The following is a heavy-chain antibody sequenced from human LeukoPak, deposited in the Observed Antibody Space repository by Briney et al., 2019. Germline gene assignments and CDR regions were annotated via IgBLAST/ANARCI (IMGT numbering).Heavy chain of an antibody. D-gene: IGHD1/OR15-1a*01. J-gene: IGHJ4*02. Sequence: SETLSLTCTVSGGSISSGSYYWSWIRQPAGKGLEWIGRIYTSGSTNYNPSLKSRVTISVDTSKNQFSLKLSSVTAADTAVYYCARGRSEEQTSSRYYFDYWGQGTLVTVSS. CDR2: IYTSGST. V-gene: IGHV4-61*02. CDR3: ARGRSEEQTSSRYYFDY. CDR1: GGSISSGSYY.